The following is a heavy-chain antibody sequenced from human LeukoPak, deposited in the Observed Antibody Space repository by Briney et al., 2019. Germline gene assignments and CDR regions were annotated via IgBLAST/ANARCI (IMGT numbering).Heavy chain of an antibody. V-gene: IGHV4-59*01. CDR2: IYYSGST. Sequence: SETLSLTCTVSGGSISSYYWSWIRQPPGKGLEWIGYIYYSGSTNYNPSLKSRVTISVDTSKNQFSLKLSSVTAADTAVYYCARWSPMVRGVIKGGHLDYWGQGTLVTVSS. CDR1: GGSISSYY. J-gene: IGHJ4*02. CDR3: ARWSPMVRGVIKGGHLDY. D-gene: IGHD3-10*01.